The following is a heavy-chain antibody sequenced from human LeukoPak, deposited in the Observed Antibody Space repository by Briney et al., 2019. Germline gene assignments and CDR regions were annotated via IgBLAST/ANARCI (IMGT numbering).Heavy chain of an antibody. CDR1: GFTFSSYS. V-gene: IGHV3-48*04. D-gene: IGHD2-8*01. CDR2: ISSSSSTI. J-gene: IGHJ4*02. Sequence: SGGSLRLSCAASGFTFSSYSMNWVRQAPGKGLEWVSYISSSSSTIYYADSVKGRFTISRDNAKNSLYLQMNSLRAEDTAVYYSARDLVLTPLDYWGQGTLVTVSS. CDR3: ARDLVLTPLDY.